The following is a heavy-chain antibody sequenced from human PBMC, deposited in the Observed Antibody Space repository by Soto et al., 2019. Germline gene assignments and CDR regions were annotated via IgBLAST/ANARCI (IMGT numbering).Heavy chain of an antibody. J-gene: IGHJ4*02. CDR3: ARDRDHGLDN. CDR1: GYTFTSNG. V-gene: IGHV1-18*01. CDR2: ISTNSGNT. D-gene: IGHD4-17*01. Sequence: QVQLVQSGAEVKKPGASVKVSCKASGYTFTSNGISWVRQAPGQGLECMGWISTNSGNTNYAQKGQGRVTMTTETSTATAYMELRSLRSDATAVYYCARDRDHGLDNWGQGTLVTVSS.